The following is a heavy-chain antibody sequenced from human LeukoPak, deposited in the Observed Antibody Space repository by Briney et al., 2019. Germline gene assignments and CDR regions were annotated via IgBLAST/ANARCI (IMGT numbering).Heavy chain of an antibody. J-gene: IGHJ6*02. V-gene: IGHV3-7*01. CDR2: IKEDGSER. CDR1: GFTFSSQW. Sequence: PGGSLRLSCAASGFTFSSQWMSWVRQAPGKGLEWVANIKEDGSERDYVDSVKGRFTISRDNAKSSLYLQMNSLRAEDTAVYYCARDQTFWSGYCMDVWGQGTTVTVSS. CDR3: ARDQTFWSGYCMDV. D-gene: IGHD3-3*01.